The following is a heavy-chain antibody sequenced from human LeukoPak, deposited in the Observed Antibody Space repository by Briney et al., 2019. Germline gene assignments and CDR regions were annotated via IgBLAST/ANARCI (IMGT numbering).Heavy chain of an antibody. CDR2: IYYSGST. J-gene: IGHJ5*02. V-gene: IGHV4-28*01. CDR3: ARRGTGTPFDP. D-gene: IGHD1-1*01. Sequence: PSETLSLTCAVSGYSISRNNWWGWIRQPPGKGLEWIGYIYYSGSTYYNPSLKSRVTISVDTSKNQFSLYLSSVTAADTAVYYCARRGTGTPFDPWGLGTLVTVSS. CDR1: GYSISRNNW.